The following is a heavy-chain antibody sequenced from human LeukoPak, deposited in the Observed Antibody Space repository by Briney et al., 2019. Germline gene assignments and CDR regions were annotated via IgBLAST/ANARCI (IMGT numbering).Heavy chain of an antibody. CDR1: GYTFTGYY. CDR2: INPNSGGT. CDR3: ARIPGIAAPPDY. J-gene: IGHJ4*02. D-gene: IGHD6-13*01. V-gene: IGHV1-2*02. Sequence: ASVKVSCKASGYTFTGYYMHWVRQAPGQGLEWMGWINPNSGGTNYAQKFQGRVTMTRDTSISTAYMELSRLRSDDTAVYYCARIPGIAAPPDYWGQGTLVTVSS.